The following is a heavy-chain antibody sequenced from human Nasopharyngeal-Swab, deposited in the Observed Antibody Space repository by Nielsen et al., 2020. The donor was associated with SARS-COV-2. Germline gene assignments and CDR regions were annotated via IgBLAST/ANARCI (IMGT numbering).Heavy chain of an antibody. J-gene: IGHJ4*02. CDR2: ISSSSSYI. V-gene: IGHV3-21*01. D-gene: IGHD6-6*01. Sequence: IRPPPGKGLEWVSSISSSSSYIYYADSVKGRFTISRDNAKNSLYLQMNSLRAEDTAVYYCARTILSSSPEEGFDYWGQGTLVTVSS. CDR3: ARTILSSSPEEGFDY.